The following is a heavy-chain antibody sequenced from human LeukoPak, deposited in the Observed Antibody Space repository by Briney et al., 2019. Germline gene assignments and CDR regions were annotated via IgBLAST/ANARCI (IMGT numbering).Heavy chain of an antibody. CDR2: VSGSGRNT. CDR3: GKNRYSGSLSPFDI. D-gene: IGHD1-26*01. CDR1: GFTFSNYA. Sequence: GGSLRLSCAGSGFTFSNYAMTWVRQAPGKGLEWVSSVSGSGRNTFYPDSVEGRFTISRDNSKNTVYLQMNSLRADDTAVYYCGKNRYSGSLSPFDIWGQGTMVTVSS. J-gene: IGHJ3*02. V-gene: IGHV3-23*01.